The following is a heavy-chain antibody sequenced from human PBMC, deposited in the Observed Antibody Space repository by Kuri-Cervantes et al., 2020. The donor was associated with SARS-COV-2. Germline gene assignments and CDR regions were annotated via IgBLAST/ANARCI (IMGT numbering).Heavy chain of an antibody. D-gene: IGHD6-13*01. J-gene: IGHJ1*01. Sequence: GGSLRLSCAASGFTFRTYAMSWVRQAPGKGLVWVSSFCGGGGSTYYADSVKGRFIISRDNSKNTLYLQMNSLRAEDTAVYYCARVPEGGYSFQHWGQGTLVTVSS. CDR2: FCGGGGST. CDR3: ARVPEGGYSFQH. CDR1: GFTFRTYA. V-gene: IGHV3-23*01.